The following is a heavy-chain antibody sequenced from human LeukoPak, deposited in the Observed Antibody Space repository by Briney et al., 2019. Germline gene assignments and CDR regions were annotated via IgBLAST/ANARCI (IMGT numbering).Heavy chain of an antibody. Sequence: PSETLSLTCTVSGGSISSYYWSWIRQPPGKGLEWIGEINHSGSTNYNPSLKSRVTISVDTSKNQLSLKLSSVTAADTAVYYCARESFTIFGVVKFPYFDYWGQGTLVTVSS. J-gene: IGHJ4*02. V-gene: IGHV4-34*01. D-gene: IGHD3-3*01. CDR3: ARESFTIFGVVKFPYFDY. CDR1: GGSISSYY. CDR2: INHSGST.